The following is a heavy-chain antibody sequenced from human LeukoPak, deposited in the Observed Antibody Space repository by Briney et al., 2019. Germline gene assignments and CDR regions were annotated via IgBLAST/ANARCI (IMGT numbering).Heavy chain of an antibody. CDR2: ISYDGSNK. J-gene: IGHJ6*02. D-gene: IGHD3-10*01. CDR1: AFIFSSYA. CDR3: ARRGYGMDV. Sequence: GRSLTLSCAAFAFIFSSYAMHWVRQLPGKGLEWVAVISYDGSNKYYAHSVKGRFTISRDNSKNTLYLQMNSLRAEDTAVYYCARRGYGMDVWGQGSTVTVSS. V-gene: IGHV3-30-3*01.